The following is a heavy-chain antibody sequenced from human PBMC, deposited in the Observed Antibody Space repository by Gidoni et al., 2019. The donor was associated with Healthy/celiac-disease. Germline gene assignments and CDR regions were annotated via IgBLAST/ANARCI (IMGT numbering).Heavy chain of an antibody. D-gene: IGHD5-12*01. CDR1: GYTFTSYA. CDR3: ARGIFPRGGGYGYY. J-gene: IGHJ4*02. Sequence: VQLVQSGAEVKKPGASVKVSCKASGYTFTSYAMHWVRQAPGQRLEWMGWINAGNGNTKYAQKFQGRVTITRDTSASTAYMELSSLRSEDTAVYYWARGIFPRGGGYGYYWGQGTLVTVSS. CDR2: INAGNGNT. V-gene: IGHV1-3*01.